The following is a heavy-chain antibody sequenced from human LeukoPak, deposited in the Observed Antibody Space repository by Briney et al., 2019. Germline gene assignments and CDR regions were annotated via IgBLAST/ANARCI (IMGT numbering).Heavy chain of an antibody. D-gene: IGHD1-26*01. J-gene: IGHJ3*02. CDR2: IGTSDDT. V-gene: IGHV3-13*01. CDR1: GVTFRSYH. Sequence: GGSLRLSCAVSGVTFRSYHMHWARQPTGKCLDSVSAIGTSDDTYYPDSVKGRFTISREDAKNSLYLQMNSLRAGDTAVYYCAREGGRGRAFDMWGQGTMVTVSS. CDR3: AREGGRGRAFDM.